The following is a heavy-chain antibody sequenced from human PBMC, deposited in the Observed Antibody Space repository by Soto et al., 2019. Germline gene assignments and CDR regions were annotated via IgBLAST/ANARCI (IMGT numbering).Heavy chain of an antibody. Sequence: GGSLRLSCAASGFTFSSYAMSWVRQAPGKGLEWVSAISGSGCSTYYADSVKGRFTISRDNSKNTLYLQMNSLRAEDKAVYYGAKDGGVGFWSGYLVNWFDAWGQGTLVTVSS. D-gene: IGHD3-3*01. CDR2: ISGSGCST. J-gene: IGHJ5*02. V-gene: IGHV3-23*01. CDR3: AKDGGVGFWSGYLVNWFDA. CDR1: GFTFSSYA.